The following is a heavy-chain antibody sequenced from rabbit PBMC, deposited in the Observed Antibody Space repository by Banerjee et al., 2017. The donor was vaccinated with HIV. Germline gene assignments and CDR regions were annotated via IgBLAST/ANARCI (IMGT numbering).Heavy chain of an antibody. CDR1: GFDFSSYY. Sequence: QLKESGGGLVQPGGSLKLSCKASGFDFSSYYMSWVRQAPGKGLEWIGYIDPVFGSTYYASWVNGRFTISSHNAQNTLYLQLNSLTAADTATYFCARGGNTAGDGAALWGPGTLVTVS. V-gene: IGHV1S7*01. J-gene: IGHJ4*01. CDR2: IDPVFGST. D-gene: IGHD7-1*01. CDR3: ARGGNTAGDGAAL.